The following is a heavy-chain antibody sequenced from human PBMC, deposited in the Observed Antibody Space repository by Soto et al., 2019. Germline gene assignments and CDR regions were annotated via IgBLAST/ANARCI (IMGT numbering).Heavy chain of an antibody. Sequence: GASVKVSCKASGYTFTSYDINWVRQATGQGLEWMGWMNPNSGNTNYAQNLQGRVTVTTDTSTSTAYMELRSLRSDDTAVYFCARDGIAATTTLDYWGQGTLVTVSS. J-gene: IGHJ4*02. D-gene: IGHD6-13*01. V-gene: IGHV1-18*01. CDR3: ARDGIAATTTLDY. CDR1: GYTFTSYD. CDR2: MNPNSGNT.